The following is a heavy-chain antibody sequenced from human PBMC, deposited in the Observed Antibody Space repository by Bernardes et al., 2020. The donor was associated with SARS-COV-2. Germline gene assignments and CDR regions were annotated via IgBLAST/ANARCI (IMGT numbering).Heavy chain of an antibody. Sequence: GGSLRLSCAASGFTFRTFDMHWVRQAPGKGLEYVSTINSVGDSTFYITTVKGRFTISRDNSKNTAYLQMSSLRPDDTATYFWVRDPYLGSGSYPQPYWYFDLWGRGTLVT. V-gene: IGHV3-64D*06. J-gene: IGHJ2*01. CDR3: VRDPYLGSGSYPQPYWYFDL. CDR2: INSVGDST. D-gene: IGHD3-10*01. CDR1: GFTFRTFD.